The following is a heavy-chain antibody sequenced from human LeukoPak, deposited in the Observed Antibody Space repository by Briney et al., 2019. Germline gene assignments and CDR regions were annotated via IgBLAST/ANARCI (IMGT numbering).Heavy chain of an antibody. Sequence: NPSETLPLTCAVYGGSFSGYYWSWIRQPPGKGLEWIGEINHSGSTNYNPSLKSRVTISVDTSKNQFSLKLGSVTAADTAVYYCARANYYDSSGYSYWGQGTLVTVSS. D-gene: IGHD3-22*01. J-gene: IGHJ4*02. V-gene: IGHV4-34*01. CDR1: GGSFSGYY. CDR3: ARANYYDSSGYSY. CDR2: INHSGST.